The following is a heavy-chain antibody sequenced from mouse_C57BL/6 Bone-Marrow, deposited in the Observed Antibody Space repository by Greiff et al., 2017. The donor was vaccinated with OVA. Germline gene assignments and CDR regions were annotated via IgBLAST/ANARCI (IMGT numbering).Heavy chain of an antibody. Sequence: EVQLQQSGAELVRPGASVKLSCTASGFNIKDDYMHWVKQRPEQGLEWIGWIDPENGDTEYASKFQGKATIPADTSSNTAYLQLSSLTSADTAVYYCTFYGYYFAYWGQGTLVTVSA. CDR1: GFNIKDDY. CDR3: TFYGYYFAY. D-gene: IGHD2-3*01. CDR2: IDPENGDT. J-gene: IGHJ3*01. V-gene: IGHV14-4*01.